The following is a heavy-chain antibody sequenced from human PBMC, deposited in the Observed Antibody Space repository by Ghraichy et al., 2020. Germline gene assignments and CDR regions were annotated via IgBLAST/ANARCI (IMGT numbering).Heavy chain of an antibody. D-gene: IGHD3-10*01. V-gene: IGHV3-20*04. CDR1: GCSFVNSG. Sequence: LSLTCAASGCSFVNSGISWVRQAPGTGLGWVSGISWNGGSTGYADSLKGRLAISRESATNTLSLQMNSLTAEDTALYFCARDGSQGYDYVMDSWGQGTTVIVSS. J-gene: IGHJ6*02. CDR3: ARDGSQGYDYVMDS. CDR2: ISWNGGST.